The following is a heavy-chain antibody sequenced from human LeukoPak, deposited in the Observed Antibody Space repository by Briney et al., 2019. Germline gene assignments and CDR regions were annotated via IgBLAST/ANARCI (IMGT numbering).Heavy chain of an antibody. CDR2: ISGSGGST. CDR1: GFTFSSYA. V-gene: IGHV3-23*01. D-gene: IGHD1-7*01. J-gene: IGHJ6*03. CDR3: AKRRGLELLYYYYMDV. Sequence: GGSLRLSCAASGFTFSSYAMTWVRQAPGKGLEWVSAISGSGGSTYYADSVKGRFTISRDNSKNTLFLQMNSPRAEDTAVYYCAKRRGLELLYYYYMDVWGKGTTVTVSS.